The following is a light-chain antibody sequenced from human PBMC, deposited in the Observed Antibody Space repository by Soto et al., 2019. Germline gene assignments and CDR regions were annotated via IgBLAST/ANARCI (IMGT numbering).Light chain of an antibody. J-gene: IGKJ4*01. V-gene: IGKV1-5*01. CDR2: DAS. CDR1: QSISSW. Sequence: DIQMTQSPSTLSASVRDRVTITCRASQSISSWLAWYQQKPRKAPKLLIYDASSLESGVPSRFSGNGSGTEFTLTITSLQPDDFATYYCQQYNTSPLTFGGGTKVDIK. CDR3: QQYNTSPLT.